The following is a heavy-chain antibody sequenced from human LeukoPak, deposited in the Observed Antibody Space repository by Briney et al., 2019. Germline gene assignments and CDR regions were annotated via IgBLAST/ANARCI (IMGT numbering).Heavy chain of an antibody. D-gene: IGHD6-19*01. Sequence: SETLSLTCTVSGGSISSYYWSWIRQPPGKGLEWIGYIYDSRSTNYNPSLKSRVTISVDMSKNQFSLKLNSVTTADTAVYYCARLGTGWYLFDYWGQGTLVAVSS. CDR2: IYDSRST. CDR1: GGSISSYY. J-gene: IGHJ4*02. CDR3: ARLGTGWYLFDY. V-gene: IGHV4-59*01.